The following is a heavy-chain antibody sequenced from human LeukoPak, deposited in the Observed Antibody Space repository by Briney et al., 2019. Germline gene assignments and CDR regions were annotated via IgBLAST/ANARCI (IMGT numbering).Heavy chain of an antibody. CDR2: IIPILGIA. Sequence: SVKVSCKASGGTFSSYAISWVRQAPGQGLEWMGRIIPILGIANYAQKFQGRVTITADKSTSTAYMELSSLRSEDTAVYYCARSLGNDYKGYWGQGTLVTVSS. D-gene: IGHD4-4*01. V-gene: IGHV1-69*04. J-gene: IGHJ4*02. CDR1: GGTFSSYA. CDR3: ARSLGNDYKGY.